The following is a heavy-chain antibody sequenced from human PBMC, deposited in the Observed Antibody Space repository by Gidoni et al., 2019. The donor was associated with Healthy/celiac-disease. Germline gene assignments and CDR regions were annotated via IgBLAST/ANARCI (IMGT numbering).Heavy chain of an antibody. V-gene: IGHV1-69*04. D-gene: IGHD3-22*01. Sequence: QVQLVQSGAEVKKPGSSVKVSCKASGGTFSSYAISWVQQAPGQGLEWMGRIIPILGIANYAQKFQGRVTITADKSTSTAYMELSSLRSEDTAVYYCARVGKPYYYDSSGYYYPYFQHWGQGTLVTVSS. J-gene: IGHJ1*01. CDR1: GGTFSSYA. CDR3: ARVGKPYYYDSSGYYYPYFQH. CDR2: IIPILGIA.